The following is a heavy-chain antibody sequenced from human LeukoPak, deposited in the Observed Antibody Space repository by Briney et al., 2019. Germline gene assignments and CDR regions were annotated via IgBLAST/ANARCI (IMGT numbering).Heavy chain of an antibody. CDR1: GFTFSSYG. J-gene: IGHJ4*02. D-gene: IGHD3-3*01. CDR3: AKDLGVQWRLPYYFDY. Sequence: GRSLRLSCAASGFTFSSYGMHWVRQAPGKGLEWVAVISYDGSNKYYADSVKGRFTISRDNSKNTLYLQMDSLRGKDTAVYYCAKDLGVQWRLPYYFDYWGQGTLVTVSS. V-gene: IGHV3-30*18. CDR2: ISYDGSNK.